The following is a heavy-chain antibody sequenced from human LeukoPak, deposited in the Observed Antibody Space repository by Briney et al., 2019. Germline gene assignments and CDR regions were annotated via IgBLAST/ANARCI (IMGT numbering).Heavy chain of an antibody. D-gene: IGHD3-9*01. CDR1: SGSISTSNYY. Sequence: SETLSLTCTVSSGSISTSNYYWGWVRQPPGKALEWIGNIFYTGSTYYSPSLKSRVTISLDTSRNQFSLRLNSVTAADTAVYYCAKEAKYYDILIGYYRSFYYFDYWGQGTLVTVSS. CDR3: AKEAKYYDILIGYYRSFYYFDY. CDR2: IFYTGST. J-gene: IGHJ4*02. V-gene: IGHV4-39*07.